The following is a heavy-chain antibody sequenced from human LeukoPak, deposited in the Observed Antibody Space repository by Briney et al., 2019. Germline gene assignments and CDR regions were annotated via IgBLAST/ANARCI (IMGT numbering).Heavy chain of an antibody. J-gene: IGHJ4*02. D-gene: IGHD6-19*01. CDR1: GFTFSSYA. Sequence: GGSLRLSCAASGFTFSSYAMHWVRQAPGKGLEWVAVISYDGSNKYYADSVKGRFTISRDNAKNSLYLQMNSLRAEDTAVYYCARGPSGSKGSDYWGQGTLVTVSS. CDR2: ISYDGSNK. V-gene: IGHV3-30-3*01. CDR3: ARGPSGSKGSDY.